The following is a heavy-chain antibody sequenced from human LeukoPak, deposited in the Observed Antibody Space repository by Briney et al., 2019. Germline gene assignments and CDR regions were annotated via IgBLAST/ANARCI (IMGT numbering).Heavy chain of an antibody. CDR1: GGSISSGGYY. CDR3: AREVPLVGTYYYDSSGPFDY. CDR2: IYYSGST. V-gene: IGHV4-31*03. Sequence: SSETLSLTCTVSGGSISSGGYYWSWIRQHPGKGLEWIGYIYYSGSTYYNPSLKGRVTISVDTSKNQFSLKLSSVTAADTAVYYCAREVPLVGTYYYDSSGPFDYWGQGTLVTVSS. D-gene: IGHD3-22*01. J-gene: IGHJ4*02.